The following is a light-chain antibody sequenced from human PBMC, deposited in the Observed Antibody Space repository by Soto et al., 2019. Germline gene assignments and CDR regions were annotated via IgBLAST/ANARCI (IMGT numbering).Light chain of an antibody. CDR1: SSDVGGHDY. J-gene: IGLJ1*01. V-gene: IGLV2-14*03. CDR2: DVN. CDR3: SSYTSSSALV. Sequence: QSVLTQPASVSGSPGQSIAISCTGTSSDVGGHDYVSWYQQHPGTAPKLMIHDVNNRPSGVSSRFSGSKSGNTSSLTISGLQAEEEADYYCSSYTSSSALVFGAGTKLTVL.